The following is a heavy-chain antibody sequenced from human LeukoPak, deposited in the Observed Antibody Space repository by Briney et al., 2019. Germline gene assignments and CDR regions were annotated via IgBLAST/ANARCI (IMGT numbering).Heavy chain of an antibody. CDR1: GGSISSSNW. CDR2: IYHSGST. Sequence: PSGTLSLTCAVSGGSISSSNWWSWVRQPPGKGLEWIGEIYHSGSTYYNPSLKSRVTISVDTSKNQFSLKLSSVTAADTAVYYCSELSLEGWFDPWGQGTLVTVSS. J-gene: IGHJ5*02. CDR3: SELSLEGWFDP. D-gene: IGHD3-16*02. V-gene: IGHV4-4*02.